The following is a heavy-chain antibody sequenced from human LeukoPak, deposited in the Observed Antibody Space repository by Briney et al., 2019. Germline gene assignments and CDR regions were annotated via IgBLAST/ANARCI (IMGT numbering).Heavy chain of an antibody. J-gene: IGHJ4*02. CDR2: ISYDGSNK. D-gene: IGHD6-13*01. CDR1: GFTFSSYG. CDR3: AKDLGRIAAAGGGEYYFDY. V-gene: IGHV3-30*18. Sequence: GGSLRLSCAASGFTFSSYGMHWVRQAPGKGLEWVAVISYDGSNKYYADSVKGRFTISRDNSKNTLYLQMNSLRAEDTAVYYCAKDLGRIAAAGGGEYYFDYWGQGTLVTVSS.